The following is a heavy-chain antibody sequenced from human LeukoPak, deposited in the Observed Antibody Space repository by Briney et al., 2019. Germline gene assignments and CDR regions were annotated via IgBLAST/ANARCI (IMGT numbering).Heavy chain of an antibody. Sequence: PGGSLRLSCAASGFIFNYHAMTWVRQAPGKGLEWVSAIGGDGRGRDYADSVKGRFTISRDNSNNILYLDMDSLRVEDTALYYCARRVGGTPDYRGLGTLVTVSS. CDR1: GFIFNYHA. V-gene: IGHV3-23*01. CDR2: IGGDGRGR. D-gene: IGHD6-19*01. CDR3: ARRVGGTPDY. J-gene: IGHJ4*02.